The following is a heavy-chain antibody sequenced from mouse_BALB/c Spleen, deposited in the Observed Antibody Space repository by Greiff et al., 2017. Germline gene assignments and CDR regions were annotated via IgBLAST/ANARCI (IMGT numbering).Heavy chain of an antibody. CDR2: ISSGSSTI. V-gene: IGHV5-17*02. CDR1: GFTFSSFG. CDR3: ARSLYYAMDY. J-gene: IGHJ4*01. Sequence: EVKLVESGGGLVQPGGSRKLSCAASGFTFSSFGMHWVRQPPEKGLEWVAYISSGSSTIYYADTVKGRFTISRDNPKTTLFLQMTSLRSEDTAMYYCARSLYYAMDYWGQGTSVTVSS.